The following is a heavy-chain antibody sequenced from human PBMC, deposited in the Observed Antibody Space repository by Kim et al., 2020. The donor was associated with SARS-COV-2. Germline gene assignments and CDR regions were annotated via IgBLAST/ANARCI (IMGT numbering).Heavy chain of an antibody. J-gene: IGHJ6*02. V-gene: IGHV3-30*18. CDR3: AKESGSGSYYAWTYYYYGMDV. CDR2: ISYDGSNK. CDR1: GFTFSSSG. D-gene: IGHD3-10*01. Sequence: GGSLRLSCAASGFTFSSSGMHWVRQAPGKGLEWVAVISYDGSNKYYADSVKGRFTISRDNSKNTLYLQMNSLRAEDTAVYYCAKESGSGSYYAWTYYYYGMDVWAKGPRSPSP.